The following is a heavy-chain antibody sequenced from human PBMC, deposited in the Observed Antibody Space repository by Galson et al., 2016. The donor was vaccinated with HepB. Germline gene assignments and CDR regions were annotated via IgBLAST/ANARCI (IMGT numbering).Heavy chain of an antibody. CDR1: GFSLSSSPVG. Sequence: PALVKPTQTLTLTCTFSGFSLSSSPVGVSWIRQPPGKALEWLALISWDDDKRYKSSLKRRLTITRDTSKNQVVLTMTNMDPVDTAAYYCARRSTSDRSSWAIVDDWGQGTPVTVSS. V-gene: IGHV2-5*08. D-gene: IGHD6-13*01. J-gene: IGHJ4*02. CDR2: ISWDDDK. CDR3: ARRSTSDRSSWAIVDD.